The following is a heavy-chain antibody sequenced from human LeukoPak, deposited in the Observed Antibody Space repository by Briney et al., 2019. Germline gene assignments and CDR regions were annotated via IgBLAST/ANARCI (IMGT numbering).Heavy chain of an antibody. V-gene: IGHV1-8*01. D-gene: IGHD3-10*01. Sequence: EASVKVSCTASGFRFTSYDINWVRQASGQGFEWMGWMNPNNGNTGYAQKFQGRVTMTRDTSISTAYMELRDLTSEDTAVYYCVRDGEGVAISVNYWFDPWGQGTLVTVSS. CDR2: MNPNNGNT. CDR3: VRDGEGVAISVNYWFDP. CDR1: GFRFTSYD. J-gene: IGHJ5*02.